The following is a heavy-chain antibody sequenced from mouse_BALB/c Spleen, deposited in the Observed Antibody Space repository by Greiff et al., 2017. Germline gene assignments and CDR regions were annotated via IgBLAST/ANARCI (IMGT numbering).Heavy chain of an antibody. V-gene: IGHV1-26*01. CDR2: INPYNGAT. Sequence: EVQLQQSGPELVKPGASVKISCKASGYSFTGYYMHWVKQSHVKSLEWIGRINPYNGATSYNQNFKDKASLTVDKSSSTAYMELHSLTSEDSAVYYCAKGYGYDPLFAYWGQGTLVTVSA. J-gene: IGHJ3*01. CDR1: GYSFTGYY. CDR3: AKGYGYDPLFAY. D-gene: IGHD2-2*01.